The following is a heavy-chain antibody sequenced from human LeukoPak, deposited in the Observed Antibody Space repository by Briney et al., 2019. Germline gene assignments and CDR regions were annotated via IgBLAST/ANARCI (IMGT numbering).Heavy chain of an antibody. CDR2: IYYSGST. V-gene: IGHV4-39*07. CDR1: RGCISSSCYY. D-gene: IGHD3-10*01. CDR3: ARRESKTTYYYGS. Sequence: SETVSLTRIVSRGCISSSCYYWGWLRQPPGKGLEWIGGIYYSGSTYYNPSLKSRVTISVDTSKNQCSLKRSSVTAADTAVYYCARRESKTTYYYGSWGQGTLVTVSS. J-gene: IGHJ5*02.